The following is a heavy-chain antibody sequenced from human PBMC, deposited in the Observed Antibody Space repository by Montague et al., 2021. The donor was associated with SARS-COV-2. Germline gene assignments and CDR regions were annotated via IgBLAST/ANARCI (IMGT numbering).Heavy chain of an antibody. CDR2: TYNRSKWDS. J-gene: IGHJ3*02. D-gene: IGHD3-9*01. Sequence: CAISGDSVSSKSVAWNWIRQSPSRGLEWLGRTYNRSKWDSDYAESVKRRLVITPDTSKNQVSLQLNSVIPEDTAVYFCASSGITLTGLDAFDIWGQGTMVTVSS. V-gene: IGHV6-1*01. CDR1: GDSVSSKSVA. CDR3: ASSGITLTGLDAFDI.